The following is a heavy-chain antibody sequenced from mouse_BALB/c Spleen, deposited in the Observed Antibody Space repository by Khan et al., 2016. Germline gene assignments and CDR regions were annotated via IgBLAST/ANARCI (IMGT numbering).Heavy chain of an antibody. J-gene: IGHJ3*01. V-gene: IGHV14-3*02. CDR3: ARGGNYVELGN. D-gene: IGHD2-1*01. CDR1: GFNIKDTY. CDR2: IDPANGNT. Sequence: IQLVQSGAELVKPGASVKLSCTASGFNIKDTYMHWVTQRPEQGLEWIGRIDPANGNTKNDPKFQGKATITADTSSNTVYLHLSSLTSEDTAVYYWARGGNYVELGNWGQGTLVTVSA.